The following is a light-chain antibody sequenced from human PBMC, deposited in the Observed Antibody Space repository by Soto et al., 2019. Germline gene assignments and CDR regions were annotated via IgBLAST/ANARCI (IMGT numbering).Light chain of an antibody. V-gene: IGKV1-5*03. Sequence: DIQMTQSPSTLSASVGDRVTITCRASQSISSWLAWYQQKPGKAPKLLIYKASSLESGVPPRFSGSGSGTAFTLTISSLQPDDFATYYCQQYNSYPWTFVQGTKVEIK. J-gene: IGKJ1*01. CDR1: QSISSW. CDR2: KAS. CDR3: QQYNSYPWT.